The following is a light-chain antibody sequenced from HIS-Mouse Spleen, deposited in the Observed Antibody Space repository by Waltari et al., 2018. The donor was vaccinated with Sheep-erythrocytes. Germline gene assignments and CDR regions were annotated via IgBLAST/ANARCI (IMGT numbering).Light chain of an antibody. CDR3: QQRSNWYT. V-gene: IGKV3-11*01. CDR2: DAS. Sequence: EIVLTQSPATLSLSPGERDTLSCSASQSVSSYLAWYQQQPGQAPRLLIYDASNRATGIPARFSGSGSGTDFTLTISSLEPEDFAVYYCQQRSNWYTFGQGTKLEIK. CDR1: QSVSSY. J-gene: IGKJ2*01.